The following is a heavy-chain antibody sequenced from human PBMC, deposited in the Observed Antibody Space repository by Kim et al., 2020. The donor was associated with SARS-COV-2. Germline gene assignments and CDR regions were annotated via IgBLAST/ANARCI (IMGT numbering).Heavy chain of an antibody. CDR1: GGSISSSSYY. Sequence: SETLSLTCTVSGGSISSSSYYWGWMRQPPGKGLEWIGTINYSGSTNYNPSLRSRVTISVDTSKNQFSLRQSSVTAADTAVYYCARGRGEFCGRTSCYRFDSWGQGTLVIVSS. D-gene: IGHD2-21*01. CDR3: ARGRGEFCGRTSCYRFDS. CDR2: INYSGST. J-gene: IGHJ4*02. V-gene: IGHV4-39*07.